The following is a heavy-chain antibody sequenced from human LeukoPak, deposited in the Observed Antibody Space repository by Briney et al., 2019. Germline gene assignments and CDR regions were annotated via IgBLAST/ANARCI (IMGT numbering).Heavy chain of an antibody. Sequence: ASVKVSCKASGYTFTGYYMHWVRQAPGQGLEWMGWINPNSGGTNYAQKFQGRVTMTRDTSISTAYMELSRLRSDDTAVYYCARDLVGATKGPRPTDYWGQGTLVTVSS. CDR1: GYTFTGYY. V-gene: IGHV1-2*02. CDR2: INPNSGGT. D-gene: IGHD1-26*01. CDR3: ARDLVGATKGPRPTDY. J-gene: IGHJ4*02.